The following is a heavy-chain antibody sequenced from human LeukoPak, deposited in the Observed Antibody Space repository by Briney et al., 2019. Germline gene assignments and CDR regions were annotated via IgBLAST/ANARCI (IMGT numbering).Heavy chain of an antibody. J-gene: IGHJ4*02. D-gene: IGHD3-22*01. Sequence: GGSLRLSCAASGFTFSSYAMHWVRQAPGKGLEWVAVISYDGSNKYYADSVKGRFTISRDNSKNTLYLQMNSLRAEDTAVYYCARARGGSITMIVVWGYFDYWGQGTLVTVSS. V-gene: IGHV3-30-3*01. CDR1: GFTFSSYA. CDR2: ISYDGSNK. CDR3: ARARGGSITMIVVWGYFDY.